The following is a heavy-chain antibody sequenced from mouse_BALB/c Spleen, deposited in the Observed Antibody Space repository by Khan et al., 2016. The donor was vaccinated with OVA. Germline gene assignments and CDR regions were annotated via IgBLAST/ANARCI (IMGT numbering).Heavy chain of an antibody. CDR1: GYTFTNYW. CDR3: ARGYFGNYEFVY. Sequence: QVQLQQSGAELVKPGASVKLSCKTSGYTFTNYWIQWIKQRPGQGLGWIGQIFPGTGTTYYNQNFKGKATLTVDTSSNPAYMHLSSLTSEDSAVYFCARGYFGNYEFVYWGQGTLVTVSP. J-gene: IGHJ3*01. V-gene: IGHV1S132*01. CDR2: IFPGTGTT. D-gene: IGHD2-1*01.